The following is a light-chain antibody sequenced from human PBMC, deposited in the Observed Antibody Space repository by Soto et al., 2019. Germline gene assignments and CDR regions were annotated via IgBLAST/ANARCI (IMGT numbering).Light chain of an antibody. V-gene: IGKV3-15*01. CDR2: GAS. Sequence: EIVMTQSPATPSVSPGERATLSCRTSQSVSSNLAWYQQKPGQAPRLLIYGASTRATGIPARFSGSGSGTEFSLTISSLQSEDSAVYYCQQYNNWPFTFGGGTKVDIK. J-gene: IGKJ4*01. CDR3: QQYNNWPFT. CDR1: QSVSSN.